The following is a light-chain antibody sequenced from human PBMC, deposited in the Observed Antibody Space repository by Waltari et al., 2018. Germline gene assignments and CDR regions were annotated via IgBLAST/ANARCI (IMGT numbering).Light chain of an antibody. CDR2: WAS. V-gene: IGKV4-1*01. J-gene: IGKJ2*01. CDR1: QSVLYTSNNKNY. Sequence: DIVMTQSPDSLAVSLGETATINCKSSQSVLYTSNNKNYLCWYQQKPGRPPKLLFYWASTRESGVPDRFSAGGSGTDFTLTISSLQAEDVAIYYCQQYYKSRTFGQGTKLEIK. CDR3: QQYYKSRT.